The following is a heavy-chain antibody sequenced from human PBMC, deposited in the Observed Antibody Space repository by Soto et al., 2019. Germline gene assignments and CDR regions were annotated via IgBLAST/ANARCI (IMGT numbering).Heavy chain of an antibody. D-gene: IGHD4-17*01. V-gene: IGHV3-30*18. CDR3: AKDLSPVYGDYVLDWFDP. CDR2: ISYDGSNK. CDR1: GFTFSSYG. Sequence: PGGSLRLSCAASGFTFSSYGMHWVRQAPGKGLEWVAVISYDGSNKYYADSVKGRFTISRDNSKNTLYLQMNSLRAEDTAVYYCAKDLSPVYGDYVLDWFDPWGQGTLVTVS. J-gene: IGHJ5*02.